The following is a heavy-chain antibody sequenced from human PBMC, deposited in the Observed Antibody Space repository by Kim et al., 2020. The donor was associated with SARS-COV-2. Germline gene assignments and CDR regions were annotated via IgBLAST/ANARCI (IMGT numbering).Heavy chain of an antibody. CDR2: IYYSGST. CDR3: ARHEVSGKQQLVPTHFDY. D-gene: IGHD6-13*01. Sequence: SETLSLTCTVSGGSISSSSYYWGWIRQPPGKGLEWIGSIYYSGSTYYNPSLKSRVTISVDTSKNQFSLKLSSVTAADTAVYYCARHEVSGKQQLVPTHFDYWGQGTLVTVSS. CDR1: GGSISSSSYY. J-gene: IGHJ4*02. V-gene: IGHV4-39*01.